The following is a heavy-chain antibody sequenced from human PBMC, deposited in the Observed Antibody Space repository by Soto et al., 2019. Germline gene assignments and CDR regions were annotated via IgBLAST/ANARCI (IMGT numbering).Heavy chain of an antibody. D-gene: IGHD2-15*01. CDR2: IWYDGSNK. Sequence: QVQLVESGGGVVQPGRSLRLSCAASGFTFSSYGMHWVRQAPGKGLEWVAVIWYDGSNKYYADSVKGRFTISRDNSKNTLYLQMNSLRAEDTAVYYCARDRRSNRVATYYMDVWGKGTTVTVSS. CDR1: GFTFSSYG. CDR3: ARDRRSNRVATYYMDV. V-gene: IGHV3-33*01. J-gene: IGHJ6*03.